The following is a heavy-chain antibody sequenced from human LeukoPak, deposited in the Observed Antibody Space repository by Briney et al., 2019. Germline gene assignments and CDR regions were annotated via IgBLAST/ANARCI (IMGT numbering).Heavy chain of an antibody. D-gene: IGHD5-18*01. CDR1: GFNFSSYW. CDR3: ARVRSGYSHENYFDY. J-gene: IGHJ4*02. CDR2: INYDGTTT. V-gene: IGHV3-74*01. Sequence: GGSLRLSCAASGFNFSSYWMHWVRQAPGKGLVWISRINYDGTTTSYADSVKGRFTISRDNAKDSLYLQMNSLRAEDTAVYYCARVRSGYSHENYFDYWGQGTLVTVSS.